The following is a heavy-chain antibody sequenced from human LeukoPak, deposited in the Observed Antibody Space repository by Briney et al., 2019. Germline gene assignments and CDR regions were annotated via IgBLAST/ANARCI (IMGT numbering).Heavy chain of an antibody. J-gene: IGHJ3*02. CDR2: IYYSGST. D-gene: IGHD6-19*01. Sequence: SETLSLTCTVSGGSISSSSYYWGWIRQPPGKGLEWIGSIYYSGSTYYNPSLKSRVTISVDTSKNQFSLKLSSVTAADTAVYYCARLGVRYSSGWFDIWGQGTMVTVSS. V-gene: IGHV4-39*07. CDR1: GGSISSSSYY. CDR3: ARLGVRYSSGWFDI.